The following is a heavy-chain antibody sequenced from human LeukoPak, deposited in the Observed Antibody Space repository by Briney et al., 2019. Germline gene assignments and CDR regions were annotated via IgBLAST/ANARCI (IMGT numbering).Heavy chain of an antibody. D-gene: IGHD3-22*01. CDR1: GYTFTNYA. V-gene: IGHV7-4-1*02. J-gene: IGHJ4*02. CDR2: INTNTGNP. CDR3: AREEYYDSSAPTNFDY. Sequence: ASVKVSCKASGYTFTNYAMNWVRQAPGQGLEWMGWINTNTGNPTYAQGFTGRFVFSLDASVTTAYLQISSLKAEDTAVYYCAREEYYDSSAPTNFDYWGQGTLVTVSS.